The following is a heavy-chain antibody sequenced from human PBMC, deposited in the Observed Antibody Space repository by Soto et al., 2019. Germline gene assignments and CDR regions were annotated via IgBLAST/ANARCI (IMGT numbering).Heavy chain of an antibody. CDR1: GGTFSSYA. D-gene: IGHD4-4*01. J-gene: IGHJ6*02. Sequence: SVKVSCKASGGTFSSYAISWVRQAPGQGLEWMGRIIPFIGTANYAQKFQGRVTVTADESTSTAYMELTSLRSEDTAVYYCARVVMTTVPESYYYGMDVWGQGTTVTVSS. CDR3: ARVVMTTVPESYYYGMDV. CDR2: IIPFIGTA. V-gene: IGHV1-69*11.